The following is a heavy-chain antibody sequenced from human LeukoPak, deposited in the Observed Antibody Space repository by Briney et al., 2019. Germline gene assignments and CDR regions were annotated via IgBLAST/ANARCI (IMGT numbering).Heavy chain of an antibody. D-gene: IGHD3-10*01. Sequence: GGSLRLSCAVSGFTFSNAWMSWVRQAPGKGLEWVGRIKSKTAGGTTDNAAPVKGRFTISRDDSKNTLYLQMNSLKTEDTAVYYCSTILGVITFDYWGQGTLVTVSS. J-gene: IGHJ4*02. V-gene: IGHV3-15*01. CDR1: GFTFSNAW. CDR3: STILGVITFDY. CDR2: IKSKTAGGTT.